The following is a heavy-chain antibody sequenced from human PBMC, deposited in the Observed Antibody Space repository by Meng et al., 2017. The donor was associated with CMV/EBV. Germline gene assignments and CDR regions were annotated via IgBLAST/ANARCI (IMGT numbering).Heavy chain of an antibody. CDR1: GVSISSGYYY. Sequence: QVQRQEWGPGLVNPSQPLSLTCTFAGVSISSGYYYWSWIRQPPGKGLEWIGYIYYSGSTYYNPSLKSRVTISVDTSKNQFSLKLSSVTAADTAVYYCAREGDNPFDYWGQGTLVTVSS. CDR3: AREGDNPFDY. CDR2: IYYSGST. V-gene: IGHV4-30-4*08. D-gene: IGHD2-21*02. J-gene: IGHJ4*02.